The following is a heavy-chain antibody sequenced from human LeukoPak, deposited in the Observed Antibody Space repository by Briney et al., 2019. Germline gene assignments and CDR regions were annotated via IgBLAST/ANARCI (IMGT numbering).Heavy chain of an antibody. Sequence: GSSVKVSCKASGGTFSSYAISWVRQAPGQGLEWMGWISAYNGNTNYAQKLQGRVTMTTDTSTSTAYMELRSLRSDDTAVYYCGIGENTGTLDYWGQGTLVTVSS. CDR2: ISAYNGNT. D-gene: IGHD3-10*01. CDR1: GGTFSSYA. V-gene: IGHV1-18*01. CDR3: GIGENTGTLDY. J-gene: IGHJ4*02.